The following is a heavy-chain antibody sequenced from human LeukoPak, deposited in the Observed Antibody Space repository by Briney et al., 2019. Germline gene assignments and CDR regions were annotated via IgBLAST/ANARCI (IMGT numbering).Heavy chain of an antibody. Sequence: GGSLRLPCAASGFTFSSHAMSWVRQAPGKGLEWVSGISGGGSTYYADSVKGRFTISRDNSENTLYLQMNSLRAADTAVYYCAKIGSSGWYFDYWGQGTLVTVSS. V-gene: IGHV3-23*01. CDR3: AKIGSSGWYFDY. D-gene: IGHD6-19*01. CDR2: ISGGGST. J-gene: IGHJ4*02. CDR1: GFTFSSHA.